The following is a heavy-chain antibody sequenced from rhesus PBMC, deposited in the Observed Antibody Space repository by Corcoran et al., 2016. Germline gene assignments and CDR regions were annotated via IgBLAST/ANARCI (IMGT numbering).Heavy chain of an antibody. CDR2: INGNSGST. Sequence: QVQLQESGPGLVKPSETLSLTCTVSGASISSYWWSWLRQPPGKGLEWIGEINGNSGSTNYNPSLKSRVTISRDTSKNQFSLILSSVTAADSALYFCTTLIDSWGQGVLVTVSS. V-gene: IGHV4-80*01. CDR3: TTLIDS. J-gene: IGHJ4*01. CDR1: GASISSYW.